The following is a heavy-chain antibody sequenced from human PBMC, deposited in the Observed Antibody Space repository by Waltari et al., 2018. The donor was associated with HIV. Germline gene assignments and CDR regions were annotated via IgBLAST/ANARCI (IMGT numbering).Heavy chain of an antibody. J-gene: IGHJ5*02. CDR1: GGSFSGYS. V-gene: IGHV4-34*01. D-gene: IGHD2-21*01. Sequence: QVQLQQWGAGLLKPSETLSLTCAVYGGSFSGYSWSWIRQPPGKGLEWIGEINHSGSTNYNPSLKSRVTISVDTSKNQFSLKLSSVTAADTAVYYCARGGGDGGWFDPWGQGTLVTVSS. CDR2: INHSGST. CDR3: ARGGGDGGWFDP.